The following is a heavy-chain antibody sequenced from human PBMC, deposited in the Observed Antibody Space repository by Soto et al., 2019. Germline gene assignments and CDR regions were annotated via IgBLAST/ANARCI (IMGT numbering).Heavy chain of an antibody. CDR3: ARAKAPLYSSSWYWFDP. D-gene: IGHD6-13*01. CDR2: IYYSGST. J-gene: IGHJ5*02. CDR1: GGSFSGYY. Sequence: PSETLSLTCAVYGGSFSGYYWSWIRQPPGKGLEWIGYIYYSGSTNYNPSLKSRVTISVDTSKNQFSLKLSSVTAADTAVYYCARAKAPLYSSSWYWFDPWGQGTLVTVS. V-gene: IGHV4-59*08.